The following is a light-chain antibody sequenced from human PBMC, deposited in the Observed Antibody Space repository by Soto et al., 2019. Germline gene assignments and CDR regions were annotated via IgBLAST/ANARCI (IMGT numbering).Light chain of an antibody. V-gene: IGKV1-27*01. CDR2: AAS. CDR3: QKYNSAPLT. CDR1: QAIGGY. J-gene: IGKJ4*01. Sequence: DIQVTQSPSSLSASLGDRVTITCRANQAIGGYLAWFQQQPGKVPKLLIYAASALQSGVPSRFSGSGSGTDFNLTISSLPPEDSANYYCQKYNSAPLTFGGGTKVEI.